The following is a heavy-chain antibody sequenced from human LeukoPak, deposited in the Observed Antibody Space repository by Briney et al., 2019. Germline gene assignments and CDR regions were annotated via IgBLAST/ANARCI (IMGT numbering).Heavy chain of an antibody. CDR3: AKEGDTALVTGYFDL. CDR2: IIPIFGTA. V-gene: IGHV1-69*13. J-gene: IGHJ2*01. CDR1: GGTFGSYL. Sequence: ASVKVSCKASGGTFGSYLISWVRQPPGQGLEWMGGIIPIFGTAPYAQKFQGRLTITADESTSTVYMEMSSLRSEDTAMYYCAKEGDTALVTGYFDLWGRGTLVTVSS. D-gene: IGHD5-18*01.